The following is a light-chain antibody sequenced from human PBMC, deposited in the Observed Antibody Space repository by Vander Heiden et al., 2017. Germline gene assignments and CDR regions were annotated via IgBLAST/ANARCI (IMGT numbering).Light chain of an antibody. CDR2: VNN. V-gene: IGLV1-40*01. Sequence: SVLTQPPSVPAAPGQRVTISCTGSSSNIGATSDVHWYQQLPGTAPKLLIYVNNNRPSGVPDRFSGSKSGTSASLAITGLQAEDEADYYCQSYDNNLSAWVFGGGTKLTVL. J-gene: IGLJ3*02. CDR3: QSYDNNLSAWV. CDR1: SSNIGATSD.